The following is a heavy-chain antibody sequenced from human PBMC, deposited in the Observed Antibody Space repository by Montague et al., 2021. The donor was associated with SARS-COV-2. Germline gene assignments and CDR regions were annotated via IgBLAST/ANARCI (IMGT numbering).Heavy chain of an antibody. CDR1: GGSFSGYY. V-gene: IGHV4-34*01. CDR3: ARGFRSVVPAVLGVAFYYYFDMDV. D-gene: IGHD2-2*01. Sequence: SETLSLTCAVYGGSFSGYYWSWIRQPPGKGLEWIGEINHSGSTXXXPSXXXRVTISVDTSKNQFSLKLSSVTAADTAVYFCARGFRSVVPAVLGVAFYYYFDMDVWGQGTTVTVS. CDR2: INHSGST. J-gene: IGHJ6*02.